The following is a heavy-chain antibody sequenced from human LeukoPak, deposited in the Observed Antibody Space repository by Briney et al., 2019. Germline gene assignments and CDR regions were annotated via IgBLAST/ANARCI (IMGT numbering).Heavy chain of an antibody. V-gene: IGHV3-7*01. D-gene: IGHD3-10*01. CDR3: ARDWDYYGSGSYDYYYGMDV. CDR2: IKQDGSEK. Sequence: HTGGSLRLSCVASGFTFRSYWMSWVRQAPGKGLEWVANIKQDGSEKYYVDSVKGRFTISRDNAKNSLYLQMNSLRAEDTAVYYCARDWDYYGSGSYDYYYGMDVWGQGTTVTVSS. J-gene: IGHJ6*02. CDR1: GFTFRSYW.